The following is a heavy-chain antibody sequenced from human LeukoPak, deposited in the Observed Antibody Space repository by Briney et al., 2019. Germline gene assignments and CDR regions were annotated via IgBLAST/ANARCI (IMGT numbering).Heavy chain of an antibody. J-gene: IGHJ4*02. CDR2: ISGSGGST. D-gene: IGHD6-13*01. CDR3: AKDQQLVFDY. V-gene: IGHV3-23*01. Sequence: GGSLRLSCAASGFTFSNYAMTWVRQAPGKGLEWVSAISGSGGSTYYADSVKGRFTISRDNSKNTLYLQMNSLRAEDTAVYYCAKDQQLVFDYWGQGTLVTVSS. CDR1: GFTFSNYA.